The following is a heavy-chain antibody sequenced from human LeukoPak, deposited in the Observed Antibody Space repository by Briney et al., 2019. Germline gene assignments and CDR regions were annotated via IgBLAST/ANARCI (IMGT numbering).Heavy chain of an antibody. V-gene: IGHV4-34*01. CDR2: INHSGST. CDR1: GGFFSGYY. J-gene: IGHJ4*02. Sequence: SETLSLTCAVYGGFFSGYYWSWIRQPPGKGLEWIGEINHSGSTNYNPSLKSRVTISVDTSKNQFSLKLSSVTAADTAVYYCARIPIRFLEYFDYWGQGTLVTVSS. CDR3: ARIPIRFLEYFDY. D-gene: IGHD3-3*01.